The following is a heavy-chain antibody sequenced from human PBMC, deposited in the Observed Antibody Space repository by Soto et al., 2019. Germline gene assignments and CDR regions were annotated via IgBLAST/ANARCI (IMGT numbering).Heavy chain of an antibody. V-gene: IGHV1-3*01. CDR2: IAPGNGNT. CDR1: GYTFTDSA. CDR3: AKGSRMWTPDY. D-gene: IGHD2-21*01. J-gene: IGHJ4*02. Sequence: ASVKVSCKASGYTFTDSAIHWVRQAPGQSLELLGWIAPGNGNTKYSQKFQGRVTITRDTSATTAYMELSSLRSEDTAVYDCAKGSRMWTPDYWGQGTLVTVSS.